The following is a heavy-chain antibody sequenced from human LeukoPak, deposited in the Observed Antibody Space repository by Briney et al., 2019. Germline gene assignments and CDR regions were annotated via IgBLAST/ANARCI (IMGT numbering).Heavy chain of an antibody. J-gene: IGHJ4*02. CDR1: GGSILSTSFS. D-gene: IGHD3-16*01. V-gene: IGHV4-39*07. Sequence: NSSETLSLTCTVSGGSILSTSFSWGWIRQSPGKGLEWIGALSYTGSAYYNPSLKSRVTISVDTSKNQFSLKLSSVTAADTAVYYCARGLGDDYWGQGTLVTVSS. CDR3: ARGLGDDY. CDR2: LSYTGSA.